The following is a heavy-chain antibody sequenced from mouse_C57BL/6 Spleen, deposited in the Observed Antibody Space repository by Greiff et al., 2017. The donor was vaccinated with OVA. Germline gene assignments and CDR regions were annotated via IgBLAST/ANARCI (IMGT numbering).Heavy chain of an antibody. CDR1: GYTFTSYW. CDR3: ASLITTVAFDY. Sequence: VQLKQPGAELVKPGASVKVSCKASGYTFTSYWMHWVKQRPGQGLEWIGRIHPSDSDTNYNQKFKGKATLTVDKSSSTAYMQLSSLTSEDSAVYYCASLITTVAFDYWGQGTTLTVSS. CDR2: IHPSDSDT. D-gene: IGHD1-1*01. V-gene: IGHV1-74*01. J-gene: IGHJ2*01.